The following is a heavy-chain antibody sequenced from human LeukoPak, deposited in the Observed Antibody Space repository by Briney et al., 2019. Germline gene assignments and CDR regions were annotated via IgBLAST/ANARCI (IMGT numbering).Heavy chain of an antibody. D-gene: IGHD6-19*01. Sequence: ASVKVSCKASEYIFTTDYIHWVRQAPGQGLEWMGTINPSGDSTTYAQNFQGRVTMTTDTSTSTAYMELRSLRSDDTAVYYCARGSSEQWLGTTNFDYWGQGTLVTVSS. CDR2: INPSGDST. V-gene: IGHV1-46*01. J-gene: IGHJ4*02. CDR1: EYIFTTDY. CDR3: ARGSSEQWLGTTNFDY.